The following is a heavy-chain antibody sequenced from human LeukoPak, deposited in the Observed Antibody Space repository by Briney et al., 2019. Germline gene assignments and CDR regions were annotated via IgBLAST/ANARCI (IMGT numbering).Heavy chain of an antibody. Sequence: VASVKVSCKASGGTFNTFAISWVRQAPGQGLEWMGRIIPIVDIGKTAQKFQGRVTITADKSTSTGYMELSSLRSEDTAVYYCARGVRGYYDSSGYYSDWGQGTLVTVSS. CDR3: ARGVRGYYDSSGYYSD. V-gene: IGHV1-69*04. CDR1: GGTFNTFA. CDR2: IIPIVDIG. J-gene: IGHJ4*02. D-gene: IGHD3-22*01.